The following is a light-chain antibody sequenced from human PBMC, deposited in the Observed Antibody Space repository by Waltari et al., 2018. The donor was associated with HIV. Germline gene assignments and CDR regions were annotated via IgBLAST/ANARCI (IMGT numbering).Light chain of an antibody. J-gene: IGLJ3*02. CDR3: YSTDSSGNHRV. Sequence: VSPGQTARITCSGDALPKKYASWYQQKSGQAPVLVIYVDTKRPSGIPEGFSGSSSGTMATLTISGAQVEDEADYYCYSTDSSGNHRVFGGGTKLTVL. CDR2: VDT. V-gene: IGLV3-10*01. CDR1: ALPKKY.